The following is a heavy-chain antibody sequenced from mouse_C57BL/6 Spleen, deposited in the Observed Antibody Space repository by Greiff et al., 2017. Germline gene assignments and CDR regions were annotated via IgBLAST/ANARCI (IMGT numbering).Heavy chain of an antibody. CDR1: GFTFSDYY. CDR3: ARGDYYYGSSYDYFDY. D-gene: IGHD1-1*01. Sequence: DVKLVESEGGLVQPGSSMKLSCTASGFTFSDYYMAWVRQVPEKGLEWVANINYDGSSTYYLDSLKSRFIISRDNAKNILYLQMSSLKSEDTATYYCARGDYYYGSSYDYFDYWGQGTTLTVSS. J-gene: IGHJ2*01. CDR2: INYDGSST. V-gene: IGHV5-16*01.